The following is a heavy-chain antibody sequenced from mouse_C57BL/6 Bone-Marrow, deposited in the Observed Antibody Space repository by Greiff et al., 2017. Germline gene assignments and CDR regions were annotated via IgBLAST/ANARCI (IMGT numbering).Heavy chain of an antibody. V-gene: IGHV1-72*01. Sequence: VQLQQPGAELVKPGASVKLSCKASGYTFTSYWMHWVKQRPGRGLEWIGRIDPNSGGTKYNEKFKSKATLTVDKPSSTADMWLSSLTSEDSAGYCWAGEDLYYFGSPGYFEVWGTGTTVTVSS. CDR1: GYTFTSYW. CDR3: AGEDLYYFGSPGYFEV. J-gene: IGHJ1*03. CDR2: IDPNSGGT. D-gene: IGHD1-1*01.